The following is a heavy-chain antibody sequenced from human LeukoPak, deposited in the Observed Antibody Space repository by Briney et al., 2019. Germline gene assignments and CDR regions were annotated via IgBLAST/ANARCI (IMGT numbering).Heavy chain of an antibody. V-gene: IGHV3-23*01. CDR2: ISGSGGST. Sequence: PGGSLRLSCAASGFTFSSYAMSWVRQAPGKGLEGVSAISGSGGSTYYADSVKGRFTISRDNAKNTLYLQMNSLRAEDAAVYYCARKLYGSGSYYWFDYWGQGTLVTVSS. CDR3: ARKLYGSGSYYWFDY. J-gene: IGHJ4*02. D-gene: IGHD3-10*01. CDR1: GFTFSSYA.